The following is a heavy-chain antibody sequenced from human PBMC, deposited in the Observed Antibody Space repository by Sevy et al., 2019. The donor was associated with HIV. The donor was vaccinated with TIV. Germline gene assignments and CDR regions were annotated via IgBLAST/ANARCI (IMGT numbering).Heavy chain of an antibody. V-gene: IGHV3-11*01. CDR1: GFTFSDYY. D-gene: IGHD3-3*01. Sequence: GGSLRLSCAASGFTFSDYYMSWIRQAPGKGLEWFSYIRSNGSTIYYADSVKGRFTISRDNAKNSLYLQMNSLRAEDTVLYYCAGDPSYDFWSGDHDYWGQGTLVTVSS. CDR2: IRSNGSTI. J-gene: IGHJ4*02. CDR3: AGDPSYDFWSGDHDY.